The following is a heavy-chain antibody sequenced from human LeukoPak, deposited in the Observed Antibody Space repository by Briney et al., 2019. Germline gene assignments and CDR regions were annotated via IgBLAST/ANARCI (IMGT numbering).Heavy chain of an antibody. Sequence: ASVKVSCKASGYTFTSYYMHWVRQAPGQGLEWMGIINPSGGSTSYAQKFQGRVTMTRDMSTSTAYMELRSLRSDDTAVYYCASHTRTFDYWGQGTLVTVSS. J-gene: IGHJ4*02. CDR2: INPSGGST. D-gene: IGHD3-3*01. CDR3: ASHTRTFDY. V-gene: IGHV1-46*03. CDR1: GYTFTSYY.